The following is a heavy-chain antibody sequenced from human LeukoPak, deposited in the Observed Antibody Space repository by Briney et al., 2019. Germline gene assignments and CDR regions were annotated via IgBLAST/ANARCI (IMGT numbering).Heavy chain of an antibody. D-gene: IGHD1-26*01. CDR3: ARVGYQGANPIDY. CDR1: GVSISSSSYY. CDR2: IYYSGST. V-gene: IGHV4-39*07. Sequence: SETLSLTCTVSGVSISSSSYYWGWIRQPPGKGLEWIGSIYYSGSTYYNPSLKSRVTISVDTSKNQFSLKLSSVTAADTAVYYCARVGYQGANPIDYWGQGTLVTVSS. J-gene: IGHJ4*02.